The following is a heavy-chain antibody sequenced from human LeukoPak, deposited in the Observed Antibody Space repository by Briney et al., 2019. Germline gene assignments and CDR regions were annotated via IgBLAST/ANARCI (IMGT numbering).Heavy chain of an antibody. CDR3: ARHGPQGSY. V-gene: IGHV4-39*01. J-gene: IGHJ4*02. Sequence: SETLSLTCTVSGGSISSGSYYWGWIRQPPGKGLEWIGSIYYSGSTYYNPSLKSRVTISVDTSKNQFSLKLSSVTAADTAVYYCARHGPQGSYWGQGTLVTVSS. CDR1: GGSISSGSYY. CDR2: IYYSGST. D-gene: IGHD1-14*01.